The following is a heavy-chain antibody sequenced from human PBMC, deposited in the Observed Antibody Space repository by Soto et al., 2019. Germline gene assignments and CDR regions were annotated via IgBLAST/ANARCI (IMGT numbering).Heavy chain of an antibody. Sequence: SETLSLTCTVSGGSISSYYWSWIRQPPGKGLEWIGYIYYSGSTNYNPSLKSRVTISVDTSKNQFSLKLSSVTAADTAVYYCARHYYGSGSYYNAFWFDPWGKGTLVTVS. J-gene: IGHJ5*02. CDR3: ARHYYGSGSYYNAFWFDP. V-gene: IGHV4-59*08. D-gene: IGHD3-10*01. CDR2: IYYSGST. CDR1: GGSISSYY.